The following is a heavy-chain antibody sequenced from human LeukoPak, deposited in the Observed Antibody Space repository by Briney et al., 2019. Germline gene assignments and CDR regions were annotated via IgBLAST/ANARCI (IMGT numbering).Heavy chain of an antibody. V-gene: IGHV1-2*06. D-gene: IGHD2-15*01. J-gene: IGHJ4*02. CDR2: INPRDGET. CDR3: AREGYCSGGHCPVAY. CDR1: GYNVVGYY. Sequence: GASVKVSCKASGYNVVGYYIHWVRQAPGQGLEWMGRINPRDGETSFAQKFQGRVTLTRDTSISTAYMELSSLRSDDTALFYCAREGYCSGGHCPVAYWGQGTLVTVSS.